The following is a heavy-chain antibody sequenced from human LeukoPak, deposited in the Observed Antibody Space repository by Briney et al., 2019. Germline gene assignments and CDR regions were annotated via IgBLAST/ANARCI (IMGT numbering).Heavy chain of an antibody. CDR2: INHSGST. Sequence: SETLSLTCAVYGGSFSGYYWSWIRQPPGKGLEWIGEINHSGSTNYNPSLKSRVTIPVDTSKNQFSLKLSSVTAADTAVYYCARGDLYDAFDIWGQGTMVTVSS. V-gene: IGHV4-34*01. CDR3: ARGDLYDAFDI. D-gene: IGHD3-16*01. J-gene: IGHJ3*02. CDR1: GGSFSGYY.